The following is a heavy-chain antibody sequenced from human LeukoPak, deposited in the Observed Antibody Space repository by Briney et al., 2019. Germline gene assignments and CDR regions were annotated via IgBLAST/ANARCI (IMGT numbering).Heavy chain of an antibody. Sequence: PGGSLRLSCAASGFTFSTYWMHWVRQAPGKGLEWVANIKQDGSEKYYVDSVKGRFTISRDNAKNSLYLQMNGLRAEDTAVCYCAREQRISMIMMSRIWFDPWGQGTLVTVSS. CDR2: IKQDGSEK. J-gene: IGHJ5*02. V-gene: IGHV3-7*01. CDR3: AREQRISMIMMSRIWFDP. CDR1: GFTFSTYW. D-gene: IGHD3-22*01.